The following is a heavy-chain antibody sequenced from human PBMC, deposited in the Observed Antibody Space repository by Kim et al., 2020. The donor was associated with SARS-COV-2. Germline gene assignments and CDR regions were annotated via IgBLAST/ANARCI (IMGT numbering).Heavy chain of an antibody. Sequence: ASVKVSCKASGYTFTSYAMNWVRQAPGQGLEWMGWINTNTGNPTYAQGFTGRFVFSLDTSVSTAYLQISSLKAEDTAVYYCARDLSTDYDFWSGPKSDAFDIWGQGTMVTVSS. CDR1: GYTFTSYA. V-gene: IGHV7-4-1*02. CDR2: INTNTGNP. D-gene: IGHD3-3*01. CDR3: ARDLSTDYDFWSGPKSDAFDI. J-gene: IGHJ3*02.